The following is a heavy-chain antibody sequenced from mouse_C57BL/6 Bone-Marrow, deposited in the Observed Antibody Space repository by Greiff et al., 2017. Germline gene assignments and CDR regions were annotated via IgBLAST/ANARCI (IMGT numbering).Heavy chain of an antibody. CDR1: GFTFSSYG. J-gene: IGHJ3*01. Sequence: EVKLVESGGDLVKPGGSLKLSCAASGFTFSSYGMSWVRQTPDKRLEWVATISSGGSYTYYPDSVKGRFTISRDNAKNTLYLQMSSLKSEATAMYYCAIRSWYWGQGTLVTVSA. CDR2: ISSGGSYT. CDR3: AIRSWY. V-gene: IGHV5-6*02.